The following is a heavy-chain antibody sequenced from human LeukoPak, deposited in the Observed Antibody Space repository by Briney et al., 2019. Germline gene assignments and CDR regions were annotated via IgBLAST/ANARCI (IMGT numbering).Heavy chain of an antibody. J-gene: IGHJ4*02. CDR2: ISTSNGNT. CDR1: GYSFRSYV. CDR3: ARGRDTSGWGACDFDF. D-gene: IGHD6-19*01. Sequence: ASVTVSCKASGYSFRSYVISWVRQVPGHGLEWVGRISTSNGNTKYAKKFQGRVSMTTDTSTSTAYLDVRSLRSDDTAIYYCARGRDTSGWGACDFDFWGQGTLITVSS. V-gene: IGHV1-18*01.